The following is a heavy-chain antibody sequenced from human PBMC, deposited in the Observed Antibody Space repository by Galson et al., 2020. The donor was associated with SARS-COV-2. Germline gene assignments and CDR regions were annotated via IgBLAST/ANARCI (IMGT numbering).Heavy chain of an antibody. D-gene: IGHD3-22*01. V-gene: IGHV5-51*01. CDR2: IYPGDSDT. CDR3: ARYKGDRYDSSGYYHEGDYFDY. Sequence: GESLKISCKGSGYSFTSYWIGWVRQMPGKGLEWMGIIYPGDSDTRYSPSFQGQVTISADKSISTAYLQWSSLKASDTAMYYCARYKGDRYDSSGYYHEGDYFDYWGQGTLVTVSS. CDR1: GYSFTSYW. J-gene: IGHJ4*02.